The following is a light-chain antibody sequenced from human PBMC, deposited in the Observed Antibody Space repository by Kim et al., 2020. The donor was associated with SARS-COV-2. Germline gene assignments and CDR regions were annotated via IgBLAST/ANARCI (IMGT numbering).Light chain of an antibody. Sequence: ASVGDRVTSTCRASQDIRNDLGWYQQNPGRAPKRLIYGASSLQSGVPSRFSGSGSGTEFTLTISSVQTEDFATYFCLQHSTYPITFGQGTRLEIK. CDR3: LQHSTYPIT. V-gene: IGKV1-17*01. CDR2: GAS. CDR1: QDIRND. J-gene: IGKJ5*01.